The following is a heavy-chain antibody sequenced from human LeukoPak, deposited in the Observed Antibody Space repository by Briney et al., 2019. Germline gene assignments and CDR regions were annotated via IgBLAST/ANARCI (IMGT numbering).Heavy chain of an antibody. CDR2: ISSGGST. CDR3: AKAPGYSGYDGDDY. J-gene: IGHJ4*02. V-gene: IGHV3-23*01. CDR1: GFTFSSPA. D-gene: IGHD5-12*01. Sequence: PGGSLRLSCAASGFTFSSPAMSWVRQAPGKGLEWVSAISSGGSTYYADSVKGRFTISRDNSKNTLYLQVNSLRAEDTAVYYCAKAPGYSGYDGDDYWGQGTLVTVSS.